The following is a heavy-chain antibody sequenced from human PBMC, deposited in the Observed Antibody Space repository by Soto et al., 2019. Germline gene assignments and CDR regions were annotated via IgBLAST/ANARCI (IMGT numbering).Heavy chain of an antibody. CDR1: GFSLSTSGVG. Sequence: QITLKESGPTLVKPTQTLTLSCTFSGFSLSTSGVGVGWIRQPPGKALEWLALIYWDDDKRYSPSLKSRLTITKDTSKNQVVLTMTNMDPVDTATYYCAHTVSSGWYRDRWGQGTLVTVSS. D-gene: IGHD6-19*01. CDR3: AHTVSSGWYRDR. CDR2: IYWDDDK. J-gene: IGHJ4*02. V-gene: IGHV2-5*02.